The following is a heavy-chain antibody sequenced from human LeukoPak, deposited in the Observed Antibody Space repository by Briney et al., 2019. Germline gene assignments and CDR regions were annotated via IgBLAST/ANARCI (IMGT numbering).Heavy chain of an antibody. D-gene: IGHD2-15*01. CDR1: GGTFSSYA. CDR2: IIPIFGTA. J-gene: IGHJ4*02. V-gene: IGHV1-69*01. Sequence: ASVKVSCKASGGTFSSYAISWVRQAPGQGLEWMGGIIPIFGTANYAQKFQGRVTITADESTSTAYMELSNLRSEDTAVYYCARMGAAADFDYWGQGTLVTVSS. CDR3: ARMGAAADFDY.